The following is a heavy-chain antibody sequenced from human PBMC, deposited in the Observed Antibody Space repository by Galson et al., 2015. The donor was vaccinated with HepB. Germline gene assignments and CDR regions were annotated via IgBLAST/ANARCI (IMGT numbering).Heavy chain of an antibody. V-gene: IGHV1-69*13. CDR2: IIPIFGTA. CDR1: GGTFSRYA. D-gene: IGHD6-13*01. J-gene: IGHJ4*02. CDR3: ARIGIVAAGPLDY. Sequence: SVKVSCKASGGTFSRYAISWVRQAPGQGLEWMGGIIPIFGTANYAQKFQGRVTITADESTSTAYMELSSLRSEDTAVYYCARIGIVAAGPLDYWGRGTLVTVSS.